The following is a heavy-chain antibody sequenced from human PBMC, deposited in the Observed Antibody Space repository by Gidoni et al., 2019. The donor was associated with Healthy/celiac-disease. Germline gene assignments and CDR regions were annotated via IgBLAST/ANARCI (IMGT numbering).Heavy chain of an antibody. CDR1: GFTFDDYA. Sequence: EVQLVESGGGLVQPGRSLRLSCAASGFTFDDYAMHWVRQAPGKGLEWVSGISWNSGSIGYADSVKGRFTISRDNAKNSLYLQMNSLRAEDTALYYCAKVRYSSSPGGFDYWGQGTLVTVSS. V-gene: IGHV3-9*01. CDR3: AKVRYSSSPGGFDY. CDR2: ISWNSGSI. J-gene: IGHJ4*02. D-gene: IGHD6-6*01.